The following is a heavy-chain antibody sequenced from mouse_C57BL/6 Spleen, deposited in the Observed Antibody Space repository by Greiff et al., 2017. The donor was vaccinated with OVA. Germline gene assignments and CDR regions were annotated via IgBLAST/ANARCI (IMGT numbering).Heavy chain of an antibody. D-gene: IGHD1-1*01. CDR1: GYTFTSYW. CDR3: ARGVTTVVATDAMDY. J-gene: IGHJ4*01. CDR2: IDPSDSYT. Sequence: QVQLQQPGAELVKPGASVKLSCKASGYTFTSYWMQWVKQRPGQGLAWIGEIDPSDSYTNYNQKFKGKATLTVDTSSSTAYMQLSSLTSEDSAVYYCARGVTTVVATDAMDYWGQGTSVTVSS. V-gene: IGHV1-50*01.